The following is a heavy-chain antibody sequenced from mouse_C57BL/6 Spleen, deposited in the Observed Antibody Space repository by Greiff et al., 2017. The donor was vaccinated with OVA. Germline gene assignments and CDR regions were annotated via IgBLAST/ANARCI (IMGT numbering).Heavy chain of an antibody. D-gene: IGHD1-1*01. CDR1: GFTFSDYG. V-gene: IGHV5-15*01. CDR2: ISNLAYSI. CDR3: ARHFGSSYAMDY. J-gene: IGHJ4*01. Sequence: DVQLVESGGGLVQPGGSLKLSCAASGFTFSDYGMAWVRQAPRKGPEWVAFISNLAYSIYYADTVTGRFTFSRENAKNTLYVEMSSLRSEDTAMYYGARHFGSSYAMDYWGQGTSVTVSS.